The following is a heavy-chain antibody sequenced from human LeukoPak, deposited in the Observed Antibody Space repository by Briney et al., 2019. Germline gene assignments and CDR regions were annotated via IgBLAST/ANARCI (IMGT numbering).Heavy chain of an antibody. Sequence: SVKVSCKASGGTFSSYAISWVRQAPGQGLEWMGRIIPILGIANYAQKFQGRVTITADKSTSTAYMELSSLRSEDTAVYYCARGGYSYGSILDYWGQGTLVTVSS. V-gene: IGHV1-69*04. CDR3: ARGGYSYGSILDY. CDR2: IIPILGIA. J-gene: IGHJ4*02. D-gene: IGHD5-18*01. CDR1: GGTFSSYA.